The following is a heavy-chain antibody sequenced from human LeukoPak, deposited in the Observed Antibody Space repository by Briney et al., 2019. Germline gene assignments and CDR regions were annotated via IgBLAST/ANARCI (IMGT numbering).Heavy chain of an antibody. CDR2: IYYSGST. CDR1: GFTFSSYSMN. D-gene: IGHD4-23*01. CDR3: ARRVGIATVVTQEKTFFDY. Sequence: AGSLTLSCAASGFTFSSYSMNWVRQAPGKGLEWIGTIYYSGSTYYNPSLKSRVTISVDMSKNQFSLKVSSMTAADTAVYYCARRVGIATVVTQEKTFFDYWGQGTL. J-gene: IGHJ4*02. V-gene: IGHV4-59*04.